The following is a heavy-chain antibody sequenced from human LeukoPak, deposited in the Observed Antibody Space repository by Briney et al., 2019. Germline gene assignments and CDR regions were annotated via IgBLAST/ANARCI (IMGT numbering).Heavy chain of an antibody. V-gene: IGHV4-59*12. CDR1: GGSISSYY. Sequence: PSETLSLTCTVSGGSISSYYWSWIRQPPGKGLEWIGYIYYSGSTNYNPSLKSRVTISVDTSKNQFSLKLSSVTAADTAVYYCARGRYCSSTSCYADYYYYYGMDVWGQGTTVTVSS. CDR3: ARGRYCSSTSCYADYYYYYGMDV. CDR2: IYYSGST. D-gene: IGHD2-2*01. J-gene: IGHJ6*02.